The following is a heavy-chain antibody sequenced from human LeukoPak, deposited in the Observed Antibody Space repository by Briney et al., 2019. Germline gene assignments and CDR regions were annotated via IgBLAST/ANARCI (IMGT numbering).Heavy chain of an antibody. CDR2: ISKTGTSI. CDR1: GLNFSVYY. CDR3: AREGAYGSGSYCNA. J-gene: IGHJ4*02. V-gene: IGHV3-11*01. D-gene: IGHD3-10*01. Sequence: MSGGSLRLSCTASGLNFSVYYMKWIRQAPGNGLGAPGNGLGWLSHISKTGTSIYNADSVKGRFTISRDNAKDSLYLQMNSLRAEDTAVYYCAREGAYGSGSYCNAWGQGTLVTVSS.